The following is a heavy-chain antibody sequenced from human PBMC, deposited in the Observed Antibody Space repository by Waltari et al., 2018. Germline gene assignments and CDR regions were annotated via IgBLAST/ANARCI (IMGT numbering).Heavy chain of an antibody. CDR1: GYTFTSYD. CDR2: MNPNSGKT. CDR3: ARGQRNVYPCGVVIGYYFDY. V-gene: IGHV1-8*01. Sequence: QVQLVQSGAEVKKPGASVKVSCKASGYTFTSYDINWVRQATGQGLEWMGWMNPNSGKTGYAQKFQGRVTMTRNTSISTAYMELSSLRSEDTAVYYCARGQRNVYPCGVVIGYYFDYWGQGTLVTVSS. J-gene: IGHJ4*02. D-gene: IGHD3-3*01.